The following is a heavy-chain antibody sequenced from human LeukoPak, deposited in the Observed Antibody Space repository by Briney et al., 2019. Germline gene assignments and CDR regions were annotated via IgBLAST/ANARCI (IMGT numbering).Heavy chain of an antibody. CDR2: IKNSGNT. CDR1: GGSISTYY. J-gene: IGHJ4*02. Sequence: SETLSLTCSVSGGSISTYYWSWLRQPAGKGLEWIGRIKNSGNTNYNPSLESRVTLSLDTSKNQFSLNLSSVTAADTAVYYCARTGVVPAAIRTYYFDYWGQGTLVTVSS. CDR3: ARTGVVPAAIRTYYFDY. V-gene: IGHV4-4*07. D-gene: IGHD2-2*01.